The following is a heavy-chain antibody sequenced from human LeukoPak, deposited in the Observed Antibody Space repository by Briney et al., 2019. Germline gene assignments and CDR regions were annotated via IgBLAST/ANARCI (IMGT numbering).Heavy chain of an antibody. J-gene: IGHJ4*02. D-gene: IGHD3-10*01. CDR3: AKDVGTSGNYSPSDY. Sequence: PGGSLTLSCAASGVIFGRRAMNWVRQATGKGLEWVSDNRFSGESTYYADSVKGRFTISRDNSKNTLYLQMDSLRAEDTAVYYCAKDVGTSGNYSPSDYWGQGTLVTVSS. CDR2: NRFSGEST. V-gene: IGHV3-23*01. CDR1: GVIFGRRA.